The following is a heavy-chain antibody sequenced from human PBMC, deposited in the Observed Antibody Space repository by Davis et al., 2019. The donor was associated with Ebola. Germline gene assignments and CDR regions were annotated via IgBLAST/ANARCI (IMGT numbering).Heavy chain of an antibody. CDR3: ASRGFGELLGHGMDV. J-gene: IGHJ6*02. CDR1: GGSISSYY. CDR2: IYTSGST. D-gene: IGHD3-10*01. Sequence: PSETLSLTCTVSGGSISSYYWSWIRQPAGKGLEWIGRIYTSGSTNYNPSLKSRVTMSVDTSKNQFSLKLSSVTAADTAVYYCASRGFGELLGHGMDVWGQGTTVTVSS. V-gene: IGHV4-4*07.